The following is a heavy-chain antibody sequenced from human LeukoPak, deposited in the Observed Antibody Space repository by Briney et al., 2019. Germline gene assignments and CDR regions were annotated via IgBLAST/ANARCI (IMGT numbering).Heavy chain of an antibody. D-gene: IGHD6-13*01. V-gene: IGHV3-33*01. CDR3: ARVRIAAAGTLDYYGMDV. Sequence: SGGSLRLSCAASGFTFSSYGMHWVRQAPGKGLERVAVIWYDGSNKYYADSVKGRFTISRDNSKNTLYLQMNSLRAEDTAVYYCARVRIAAAGTLDYYGMDVWGKGTTVTVSS. CDR1: GFTFSSYG. J-gene: IGHJ6*04. CDR2: IWYDGSNK.